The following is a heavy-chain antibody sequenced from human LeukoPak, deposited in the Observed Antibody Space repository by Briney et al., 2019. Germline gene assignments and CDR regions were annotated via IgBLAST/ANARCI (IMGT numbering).Heavy chain of an antibody. CDR3: AKNRGYCSSTSCFYYYYGMDV. D-gene: IGHD2-2*01. J-gene: IGHJ6*02. Sequence: EGSLRLSCAASGFTFSSYAMHWVRQAPGKGLEWVAVISYDGSNKYYADSVKGRFTISRDNSKNTLYLQMNSLRAEDTAVYYCAKNRGYCSSTSCFYYYYGMDVWGQGTTVTVSS. CDR1: GFTFSSYA. CDR2: ISYDGSNK. V-gene: IGHV3-30*04.